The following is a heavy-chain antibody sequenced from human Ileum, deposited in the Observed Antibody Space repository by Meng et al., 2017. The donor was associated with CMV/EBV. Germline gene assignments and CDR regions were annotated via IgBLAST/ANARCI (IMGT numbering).Heavy chain of an antibody. CDR2: IHSTGDT. D-gene: IGHD1-1*01. V-gene: IGHV4-4*07. CDR1: GTSTNKKD. Sequence: VLVQGSGPGLLKTSETLSLTCIVSGTSTNKKDWNWVRQPAGKGLEWIGRIHSTGDTYYNPSLKRRVTISIDTSKNQFFLNLNSVTAADTAMYYCARWVPGSPGFDFWGHGTLVTVSS. CDR3: ARWVPGSPGFDF. J-gene: IGHJ4*01.